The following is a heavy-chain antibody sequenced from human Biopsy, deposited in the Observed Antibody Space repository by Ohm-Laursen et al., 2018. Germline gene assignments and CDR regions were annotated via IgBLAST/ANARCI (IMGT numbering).Heavy chain of an antibody. CDR2: FAPENGKT. V-gene: IGHV1-24*01. D-gene: IGHD1-1*01. J-gene: IGHJ4*02. CDR1: GYTVTDLS. CDR3: AGDINAWNVKY. Sequence: ATVKISCKVSGYTVTDLSIHWVRQAPGKGLEWMGSFAPENGKTIYAQKFQGRVRMTEDTSTYTAYMEVTTLRSEDTAVYYCAGDINAWNVKYWGQGTPVIVSS.